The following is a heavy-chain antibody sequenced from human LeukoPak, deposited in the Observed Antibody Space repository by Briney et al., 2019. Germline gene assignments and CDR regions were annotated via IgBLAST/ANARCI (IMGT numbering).Heavy chain of an antibody. CDR3: ATSGWWGYFDY. CDR1: GFTFSSYA. V-gene: IGHV3-23*01. Sequence: GGSLRLSCAASGFTFSSYAMSWVRQAPGKGLEWVSAISGSGGSTYYAGSVKGRFTISRDNSKNTLYLQMNSLRAEDTAVYYCATSGWWGYFDYWGQGTLVTVSS. CDR2: ISGSGGST. D-gene: IGHD6-19*01. J-gene: IGHJ4*02.